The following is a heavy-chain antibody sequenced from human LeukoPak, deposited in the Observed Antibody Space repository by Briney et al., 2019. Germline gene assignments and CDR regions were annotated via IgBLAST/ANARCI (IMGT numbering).Heavy chain of an antibody. J-gene: IGHJ4*02. Sequence: GGSLRLSCAASGFTFSSYAMSWVRQAPGKGLEWVSAISGSGGSTYYADSVKGRFTISRDNAKNSLYLQMNSLRAEDTAVYYCARGMAYGDYVSLDYWGQGTLVTVSS. V-gene: IGHV3-23*01. D-gene: IGHD4-17*01. CDR2: ISGSGGST. CDR3: ARGMAYGDYVSLDY. CDR1: GFTFSSYA.